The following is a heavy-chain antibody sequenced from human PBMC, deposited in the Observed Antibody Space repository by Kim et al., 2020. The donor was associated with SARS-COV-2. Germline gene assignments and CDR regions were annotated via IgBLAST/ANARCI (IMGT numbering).Heavy chain of an antibody. J-gene: IGHJ4*02. CDR2: ISTDGSST. CDR1: GFTFSSYW. D-gene: IGHD6-19*01. V-gene: IGHV3-74*01. Sequence: LSCAAAGFTFSSYWMHWVRQAPGMGLVWVSRISTDGSSTSYADSVKGRFTISRDNAKNTVYLQMNSLRAEDTAVYYCASSGPRFWGQGTLAT. CDR3: ASSGPRF.